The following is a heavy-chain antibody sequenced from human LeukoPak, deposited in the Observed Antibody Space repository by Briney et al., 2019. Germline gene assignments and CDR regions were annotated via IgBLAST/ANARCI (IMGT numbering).Heavy chain of an antibody. J-gene: IGHJ4*02. CDR3: ARGRYYGSGSPFDY. Sequence: GGSLRLSCAASGSTVSSDYMSWVRQAPGKGLEWVSSISSSSSYIYYADSVKGRFTISRDNAKNSLYLQMNSLRAEDTAVYYCARGRYYGSGSPFDYWGQGTLVTVSS. CDR2: ISSSSSYI. CDR1: GSTVSSDY. D-gene: IGHD3-10*01. V-gene: IGHV3-21*01.